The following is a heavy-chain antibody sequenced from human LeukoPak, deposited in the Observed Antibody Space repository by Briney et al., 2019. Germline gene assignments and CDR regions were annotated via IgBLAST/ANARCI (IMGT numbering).Heavy chain of an antibody. Sequence: PGRSLRLSCAASGFTFDDYAMHWVRQAPGKGLEWVSGISWNSGSIGYADSVKGRFTISRDNAKNSLYLQMNSLRAEDTALYYCAKVGPYSSHYFDYWGQGTLVTVSS. D-gene: IGHD6-13*01. CDR1: GFTFDDYA. CDR2: ISWNSGSI. V-gene: IGHV3-9*01. CDR3: AKVGPYSSHYFDY. J-gene: IGHJ4*02.